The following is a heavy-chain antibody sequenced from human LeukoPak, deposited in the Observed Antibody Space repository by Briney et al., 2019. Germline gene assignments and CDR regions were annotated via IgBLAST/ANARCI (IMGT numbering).Heavy chain of an antibody. CDR2: ISYDGSNK. J-gene: IGHJ4*02. D-gene: IGHD5-24*01. Sequence: SCKASGGTFSSYAISWVRQAPGKGLEWVAVISYDGSNKYYADSVKGRFTISRDNSKNTLYLQMNSLRAEDTAVYYCASQVWLQEDYWGQGTLVTVSS. V-gene: IGHV3-30*04. CDR3: ASQVWLQEDY. CDR1: GGTFSSYA.